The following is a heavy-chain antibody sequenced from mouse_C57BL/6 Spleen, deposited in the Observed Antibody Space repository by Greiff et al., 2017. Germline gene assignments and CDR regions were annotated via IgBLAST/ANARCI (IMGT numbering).Heavy chain of an antibody. CDR3: AREGGLRRGAMDY. Sequence: QVQLKQPGAELVRPGSSVKLSCKASGYTFTSYWMDWVKQRPGQGLEWIGNIYPSDSETHYNQKFKDKATLTVDKSSSTAYMQLSSLTSEDSAVYYCAREGGLRRGAMDYWGQGTSVTVSS. CDR1: GYTFTSYW. V-gene: IGHV1-61*01. D-gene: IGHD2-4*01. J-gene: IGHJ4*01. CDR2: IYPSDSET.